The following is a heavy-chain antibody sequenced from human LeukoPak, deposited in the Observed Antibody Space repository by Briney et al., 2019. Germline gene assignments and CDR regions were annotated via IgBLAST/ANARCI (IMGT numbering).Heavy chain of an antibody. CDR1: GFTFSSYG. CDR2: IWYDGSNK. J-gene: IGHJ4*02. D-gene: IGHD4-17*01. CDR3: ASASAATVVTPFDY. Sequence: GGSLRLSCAASGFTFSSYGMHWVRQAPGKGLEWVAVIWYDGSNKYYADSVKGRFTISRDNSKNTLYLQMNSLRAEDTAVYYCASASAATVVTPFDYWGQGTLVTASS. V-gene: IGHV3-33*01.